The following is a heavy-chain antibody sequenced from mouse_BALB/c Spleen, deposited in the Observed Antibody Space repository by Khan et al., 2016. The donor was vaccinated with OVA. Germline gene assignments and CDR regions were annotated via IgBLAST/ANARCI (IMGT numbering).Heavy chain of an antibody. D-gene: IGHD1-1*01. CDR3: TRGPPYGSSPWFAY. J-gene: IGHJ3*01. CDR1: GFTFSDYY. V-gene: IGHV5-4*02. Sequence: EVELVESGGGLVKPGGSLKLSCAASGFTFSDYYMYWVRQTPEKRLEWIATISDGGSYTSYPDSVKGRFTISRDNAKNNLYLQMSSLKSEDTAMXYCTRGPPYGSSPWFAYWGQGTLVTVSA. CDR2: ISDGGSYT.